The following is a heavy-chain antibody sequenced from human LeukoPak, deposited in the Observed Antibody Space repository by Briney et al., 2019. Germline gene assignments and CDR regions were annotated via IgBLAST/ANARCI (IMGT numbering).Heavy chain of an antibody. CDR2: INPNSGGT. D-gene: IGHD2-2*01. CDR1: GYTFTGYY. V-gene: IGHV1-2*02. J-gene: IGHJ5*02. Sequence: ASVKVSCKASGYTFTGYYMHWVRQAPGQGLEWMGWINPNSGGTNYAQKFQGRVTMTRDTSISTAYMELSRLRSDDTAVYYCARNYVDCSSTSCYSVSSDPWGQGTLVTVSS. CDR3: ARNYVDCSSTSCYSVSSDP.